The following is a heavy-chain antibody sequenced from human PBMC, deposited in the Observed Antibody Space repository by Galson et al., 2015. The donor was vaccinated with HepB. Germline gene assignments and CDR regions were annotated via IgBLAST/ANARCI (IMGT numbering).Heavy chain of an antibody. J-gene: IGHJ4*02. CDR1: GFTLDDYA. CDR2: ISWNSGSI. Sequence: SLRLSCAASGFTLDDYAMHWVRQAPGKGLEWVSGISWNSGSIGYADSVKGRFTISRDNAKNSLYLQMNSLRAEDTALYYCAKEIAAAGLDYWGQGTLVTVSS. CDR3: AKEIAAAGLDY. V-gene: IGHV3-9*01. D-gene: IGHD6-13*01.